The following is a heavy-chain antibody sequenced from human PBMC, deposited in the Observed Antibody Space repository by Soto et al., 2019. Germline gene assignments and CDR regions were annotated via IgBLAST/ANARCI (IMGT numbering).Heavy chain of an antibody. CDR2: IYYSGST. Sequence: PSATLSLTCTVSGGSISSYYWSWIRQPPGKGLEWIGYIYYSGSTNYNSSLKSRVTISVDTSKNQFSLKLSSVTAADTAVYYCARRYCSSTSCNWFDPWGQGTLVTVSS. CDR1: GGSISSYY. J-gene: IGHJ5*02. D-gene: IGHD2-2*01. CDR3: ARRYCSSTSCNWFDP. V-gene: IGHV4-59*08.